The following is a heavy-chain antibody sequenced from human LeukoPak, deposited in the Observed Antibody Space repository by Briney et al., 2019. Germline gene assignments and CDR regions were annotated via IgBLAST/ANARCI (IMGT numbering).Heavy chain of an antibody. CDR1: GFTLSTYW. CDR3: AKDLRRGTKSLLWFGELPTFDY. J-gene: IGHJ4*02. D-gene: IGHD3-10*01. Sequence: PGGSLRLSCAASGFTLSTYWMSWVRQAPGKGLEWVANIKQDGSHKNYVDSVKGRFTISRDNSKNTLYLQMNSLRAEDTAVYYCAKDLRRGTKSLLWFGELPTFDYWGQGTLVTVPS. CDR2: IKQDGSHK. V-gene: IGHV3-7*03.